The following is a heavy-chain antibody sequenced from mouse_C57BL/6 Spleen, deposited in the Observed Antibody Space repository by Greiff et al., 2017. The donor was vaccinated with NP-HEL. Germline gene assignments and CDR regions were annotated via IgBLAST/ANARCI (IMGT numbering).Heavy chain of an antibody. D-gene: IGHD2-3*01. V-gene: IGHV2-5*01. CDR3: AKGSEWLLPLAY. CDR2: IWRGGST. Sequence: VQLQQSGPGLVQPSQSLSITCTVSGFSLTSYGVHWVRQSPGQGLEWLGVIWRGGSTDYNAAFMSRLSITKDNSKSQVFFKMNSLQADDTAIDYCAKGSEWLLPLAYWGQGTLVTVSA. J-gene: IGHJ3*01. CDR1: GFSLTSYG.